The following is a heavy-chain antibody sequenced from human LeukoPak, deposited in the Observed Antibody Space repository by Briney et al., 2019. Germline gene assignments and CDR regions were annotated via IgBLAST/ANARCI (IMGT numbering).Heavy chain of an antibody. J-gene: IGHJ4*02. CDR1: GFTVSTKY. Sequence: TGGSLTLSCAASGFTVSTKYMNWVRQAPGKGLEWVSILYSDGNTKYADSVQGRFTISRDNSKNTLYLEMNSLSPDDTAVYYCARGVEPLAANTLAYWGQGTLVTVSS. V-gene: IGHV3-53*01. CDR3: ARGVEPLAANTLAY. D-gene: IGHD1-14*01. CDR2: LYSDGNT.